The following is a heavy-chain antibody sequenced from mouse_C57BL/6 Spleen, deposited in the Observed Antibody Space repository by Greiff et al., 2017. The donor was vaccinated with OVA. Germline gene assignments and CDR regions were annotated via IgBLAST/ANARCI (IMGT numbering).Heavy chain of an antibody. CDR1: GYTFTSYW. CDR3: ARRGIYYGNHYYAMDY. J-gene: IGHJ4*01. V-gene: IGHV1-55*01. Sequence: VQLQQPGAELVKPGASVKMSCKASGYTFTSYWITWVKQRPGQGLEWIGDIYPGSGSTNYNEKFKSKATLTVDTSSSTAYMQLSSLTSEDSAVYYCARRGIYYGNHYYAMDYWGQGTSVTVSS. CDR2: IYPGSGST. D-gene: IGHD2-1*01.